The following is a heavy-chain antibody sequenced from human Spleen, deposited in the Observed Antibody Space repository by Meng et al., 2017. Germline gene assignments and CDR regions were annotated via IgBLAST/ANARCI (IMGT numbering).Heavy chain of an antibody. CDR3: ARGVISHIYYYYGMDV. Sequence: SETLSLTCTVSGGSISSSSYYWGWIRQPPGKGLEWIGSIYYSGSTYYNPSLKSRVTISVDTSKNQFSLKLSSVTAADTAVYYCARGVISHIYYYYGMDVWGQGTTVTDSS. D-gene: IGHD3-16*02. V-gene: IGHV4-39*07. J-gene: IGHJ6*02. CDR2: IYYSGST. CDR1: GGSISSSSYY.